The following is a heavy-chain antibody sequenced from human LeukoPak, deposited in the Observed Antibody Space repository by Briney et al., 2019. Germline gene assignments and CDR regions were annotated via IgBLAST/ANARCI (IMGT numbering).Heavy chain of an antibody. V-gene: IGHV4-34*01. D-gene: IGHD3-3*01. J-gene: IGHJ6*02. CDR1: GGSFSGYY. CDR3: ARGPRITIFGVPYYYYGMDV. CDR2: INHSGST. Sequence: SETLSLTCAVYGGSFSGYYWSWIRQPPGKGLEWIGEINHSGSTNYNPSLKSRVTISVDTSKNQFSLKLSSVTAADTAVYYCARGPRITIFGVPYYYYGMDVRGQGTTVTVSS.